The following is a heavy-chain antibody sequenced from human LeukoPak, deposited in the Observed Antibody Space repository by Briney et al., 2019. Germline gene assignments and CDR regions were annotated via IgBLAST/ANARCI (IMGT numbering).Heavy chain of an antibody. J-gene: IGHJ4*02. CDR2: IYTGETT. CDR3: AKVGAVAAVEN. D-gene: IGHD6-19*01. V-gene: IGHV3-66*01. CDR1: GLTVSSKY. Sequence: QPGGALRLSCAASGLTVSSKYMSWVRQAPGKGLEWVSVIYTGETTYYADSVKGRFTISRDNSKNTLYLQMDGLRVEDTAVYYCAKVGAVAAVENWGQGTLVTVSS.